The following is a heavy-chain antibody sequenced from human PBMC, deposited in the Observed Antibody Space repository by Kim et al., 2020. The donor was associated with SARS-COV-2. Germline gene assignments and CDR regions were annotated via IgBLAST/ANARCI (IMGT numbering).Heavy chain of an antibody. CDR3: ARINCSGGSCYPGGYYYYGMDV. J-gene: IGHJ6*02. V-gene: IGHV1-69*13. CDR1: GGTFSSYA. CDR2: IIPIFGTA. D-gene: IGHD2-15*01. Sequence: SVKVSCKASGGTFSSYAISWVRQAPGQGLEWMGGIIPIFGTANYAQKFQGRVTITADESTSTAYMELSSLRSEDTAVYYCARINCSGGSCYPGGYYYYGMDVWGQGTTVTVSS.